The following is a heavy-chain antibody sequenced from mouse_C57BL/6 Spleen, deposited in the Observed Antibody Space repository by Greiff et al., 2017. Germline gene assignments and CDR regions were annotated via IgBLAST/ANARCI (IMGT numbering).Heavy chain of an antibody. D-gene: IGHD1-1*01. Sequence: QVHVKQPGTELVKPGASVKLSCKASGYTFTSYWMHWVKQRPGQGLEWIGNINPSNGGTNYNEKFKSKATLTVDKSSSTAYMQLSSLTSEDSAVYYCARGFITTVPNFDYWGQGTTLTVSS. CDR3: ARGFITTVPNFDY. CDR1: GYTFTSYW. CDR2: INPSNGGT. V-gene: IGHV1-53*01. J-gene: IGHJ2*01.